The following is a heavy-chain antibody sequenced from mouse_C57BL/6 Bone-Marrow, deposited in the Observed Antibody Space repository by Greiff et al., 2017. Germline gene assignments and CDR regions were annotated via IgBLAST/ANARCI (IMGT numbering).Heavy chain of an antibody. CDR1: GFTFKDYY. V-gene: IGHV14-2*01. J-gene: IGHJ2*01. CDR2: IAPEDGET. D-gene: IGHD1-1*01. CDR3: TKSLIYYGTNY. Sequence: EVQLQQSGAELVKPGASVKLSCTASGFTFKDYYIHWVKQRTEQGLEWIGRIAPEDGETKYAPTFKGKATITADTSSNTAYLQLISLTSEDTAVYYCTKSLIYYGTNYWGQGTTLTVSS.